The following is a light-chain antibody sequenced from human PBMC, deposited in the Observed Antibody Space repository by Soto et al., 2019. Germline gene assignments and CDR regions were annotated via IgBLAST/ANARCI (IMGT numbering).Light chain of an antibody. CDR3: AAWDGSRNGHV. Sequence: QSVLTQPPSVSGTLGQGVTISCSGSTSNIGENSVGWFQQLPGTAPKVLIYVTNKRPSGVPDRFSGSKSGTSAYLAISGLQSEEEADYYCAAWDGSRNGHVFGTGTNVTVL. V-gene: IGLV1-44*01. J-gene: IGLJ1*01. CDR2: VTN. CDR1: TSNIGENS.